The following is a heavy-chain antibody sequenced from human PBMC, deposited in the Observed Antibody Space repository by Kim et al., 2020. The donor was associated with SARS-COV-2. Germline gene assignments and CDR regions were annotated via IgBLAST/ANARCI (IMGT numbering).Heavy chain of an antibody. CDR2: IHYSGST. Sequence: SETLSLTCTVSGGSFSSTSYCWGWIRQPPGKGLEWIGNIHYSGSTYYNPSLQSRVTMSVDTSKNQFSLRLSSVSAADTAVYYCARKARGSREFEYWGQGTLVTVSS. D-gene: IGHD2-2*01. J-gene: IGHJ4*02. CDR3: ARKARGSREFEY. V-gene: IGHV4-39*01. CDR1: GGSFSSTSYC.